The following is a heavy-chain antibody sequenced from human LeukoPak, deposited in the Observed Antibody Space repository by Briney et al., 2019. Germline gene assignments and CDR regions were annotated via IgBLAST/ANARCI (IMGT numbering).Heavy chain of an antibody. CDR1: GFTFSSYG. CDR3: AKDLGGGSDY. J-gene: IGHJ4*02. Sequence: GGSLRLSCAASGFTFSSYGMHWVRQAPGKGLEWVAVISYDGSNKYYADSVKGRFTISRDNSKNTLYLQMNSLRAEDTAVYYRAKDLGGGSDYWGQGTLVTVSS. D-gene: IGHD2-15*01. V-gene: IGHV3-30*18. CDR2: ISYDGSNK.